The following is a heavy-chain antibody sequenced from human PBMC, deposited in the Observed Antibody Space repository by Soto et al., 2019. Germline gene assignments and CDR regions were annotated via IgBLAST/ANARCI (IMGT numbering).Heavy chain of an antibody. V-gene: IGHV3-7*01. D-gene: IGHD3-3*01. CDR1: GFILNTYW. Sequence: GGSLRLSCAASGFILNTYWMSWVRQAPGKGLEWVANIKQDGSEKYYVDSVKGRFTISRDNAKNSLDLQMNSLRAEDTALYYCATEYYDFWSGYSGAFDIWGQGTMVTVSS. CDR2: IKQDGSEK. J-gene: IGHJ3*02. CDR3: ATEYYDFWSGYSGAFDI.